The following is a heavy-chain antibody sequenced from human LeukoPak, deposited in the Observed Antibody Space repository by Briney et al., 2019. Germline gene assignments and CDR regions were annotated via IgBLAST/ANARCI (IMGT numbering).Heavy chain of an antibody. D-gene: IGHD6-13*01. CDR3: ARWYSIFDY. CDR2: ISSSSSTI. Sequence: SLRLSCAASGFTFSSCEMSWVRQAPGKGLEWVSYISSSSSTIYYADSVKGRFTISRDNAKTSLYLQMNSLRAEDTAVYYCARWYSIFDYWGQGTLVTVSS. V-gene: IGHV3-48*03. CDR1: GFTFSSCE. J-gene: IGHJ4*02.